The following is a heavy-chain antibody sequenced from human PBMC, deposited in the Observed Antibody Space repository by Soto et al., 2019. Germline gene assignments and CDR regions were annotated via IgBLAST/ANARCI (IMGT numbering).Heavy chain of an antibody. V-gene: IGHV1-2*02. D-gene: IGHD6-13*01. Sequence: QVQLVQSGAEVKKPGASVKVSCKASGYTFTGYYMHWVRQAPGQGLEWMGWINPNSGGTNYAQKFQGRVTMTRDTSISTAYMELSRLRSDDTAVYYCARDHPNIAAAGTLPRDYWGQGTLVTVSS. CDR1: GYTFTGYY. CDR2: INPNSGGT. CDR3: ARDHPNIAAAGTLPRDY. J-gene: IGHJ4*02.